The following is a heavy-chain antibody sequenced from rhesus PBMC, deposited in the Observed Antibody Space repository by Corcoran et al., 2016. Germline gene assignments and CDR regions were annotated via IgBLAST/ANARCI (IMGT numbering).Heavy chain of an antibody. CDR2: IDGLTGST. Sequence: QVQLQESGPGLVKPSETLSLTCAVSGGYISSNYWSWIRQSPGKGLEWIGFIDGLTGSTTYNPSRKGRVTISTDTSKSQFSVRLSSVTAADTAVDYCARHPKDWGQGVLVTVSS. V-gene: IGHV4-147*01. CDR3: ARHPKD. J-gene: IGHJ5-2*01. CDR1: GGYISSNY.